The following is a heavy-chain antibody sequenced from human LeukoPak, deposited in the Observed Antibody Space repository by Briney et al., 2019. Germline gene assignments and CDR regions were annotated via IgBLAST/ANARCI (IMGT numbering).Heavy chain of an antibody. V-gene: IGHV3-7*03. Sequence: PGGSLRLSCAASGFTFSSDWMSWVRQAPGKRLEWVANIKPDGSENYYLDSVKGRFTISRDNAKNSLYLQMNSLRAEDTALYYCARGYYDILTGYPNWFDPWGQGILVTVSS. CDR3: ARGYYDILTGYPNWFDP. CDR1: GFTFSSDW. D-gene: IGHD3-9*01. CDR2: IKPDGSEN. J-gene: IGHJ5*02.